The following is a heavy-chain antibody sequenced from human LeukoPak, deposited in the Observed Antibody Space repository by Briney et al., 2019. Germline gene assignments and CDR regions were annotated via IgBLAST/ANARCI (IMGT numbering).Heavy chain of an antibody. V-gene: IGHV4-34*01. CDR2: INHSGST. CDR3: ARGLGYYDQKGKKLDV. J-gene: IGHJ6*02. D-gene: IGHD3-22*01. Sequence: SETLSLTCAVYGGSFSDYYWSWIRQPPGKGLEWFGEINHSGSTNYNPSLKSRVTISVETSKNQFSLKLRSVTAADTAVYYCARGLGYYDQKGKKLDVWGQGTKVTVSS. CDR1: GGSFSDYY.